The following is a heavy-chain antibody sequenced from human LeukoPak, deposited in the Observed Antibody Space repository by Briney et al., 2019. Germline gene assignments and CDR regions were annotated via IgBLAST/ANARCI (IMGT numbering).Heavy chain of an antibody. CDR3: VRDRGYSTFDY. CDR2: MKEDGGEI. D-gene: IGHD4-23*01. V-gene: IGHV3-7*01. Sequence: GGSLRLSCAGPGFPFSNYWMAWFRQAPGKGLEWVANMKEDGGEINYVDSVKGRFTISRDNAKNSLDLQMNSLRVDDTAVYYCVRDRGYSTFDYWGQGTLVIVSS. CDR1: GFPFSNYW. J-gene: IGHJ4*02.